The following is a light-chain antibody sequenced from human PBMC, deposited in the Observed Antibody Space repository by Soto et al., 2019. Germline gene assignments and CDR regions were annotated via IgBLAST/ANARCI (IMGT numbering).Light chain of an antibody. CDR1: QSVITRY. CDR2: GAS. Sequence: ESMLTQSPGTLSLSPGERATLSCRASQSVITRYLAWYQQKPGQAPRLLIYGASIRATGIPDRFSGSGYGTDFTLTISRLEPEDFAVYYCHQFGSSPPAFTFGQGTKLQI. J-gene: IGKJ2*01. CDR3: HQFGSSPPAFT. V-gene: IGKV3-20*01.